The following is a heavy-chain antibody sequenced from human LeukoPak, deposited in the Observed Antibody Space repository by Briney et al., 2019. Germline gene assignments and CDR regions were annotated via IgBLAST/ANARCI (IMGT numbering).Heavy chain of an antibody. CDR2: IYHSGST. CDR1: GYSISSGYY. J-gene: IGHJ3*02. V-gene: IGHV4-38-2*01. CDR3: ASIIQLWLQGVFDI. D-gene: IGHD5-18*01. Sequence: SETLSLTCAVSGYSISSGYYWGWIRQPPGKGLEWIGSIYHSGSTYYNPSLKSRVTISVNTSKNQFSLKLSSVTAADTAVYYCASIIQLWLQGVFDIWGQGTMVTVSS.